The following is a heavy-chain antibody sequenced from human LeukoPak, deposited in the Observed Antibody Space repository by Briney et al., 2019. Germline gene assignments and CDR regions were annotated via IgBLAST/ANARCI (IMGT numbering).Heavy chain of an antibody. D-gene: IGHD6-6*01. Sequence: SGTLSLTCAVSGGSISSSNWWSWVRQPPGKGLEWIGEIYHSGSTNYNPSLKSRVTISVDKSKYQFSLKLSSVTAADTAVYYCAGASSHGKPTRDYWGQGTLVTVSS. J-gene: IGHJ4*02. CDR1: GGSISSSNW. V-gene: IGHV4-4*02. CDR3: AGASSHGKPTRDY. CDR2: IYHSGST.